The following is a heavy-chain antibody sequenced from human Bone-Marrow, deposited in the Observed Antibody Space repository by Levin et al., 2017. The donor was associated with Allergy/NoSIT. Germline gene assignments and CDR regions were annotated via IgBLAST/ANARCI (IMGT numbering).Heavy chain of an antibody. CDR3: AKDEKYSSSWYPGRYYYYYYGMDV. D-gene: IGHD6-13*01. J-gene: IGHJ6*02. V-gene: IGHV3-23*01. CDR1: GFTFSSYA. Sequence: AASVKVSCAASGFTFSSYAMSWVRQAPGKGLEWVSAISGSGGSTYYADSVKGRFTISRDNSKNTLYLQMNSLRAEDTAVYYCAKDEKYSSSWYPGRYYYYYYGMDVWGQGTTVTVSS. CDR2: ISGSGGST.